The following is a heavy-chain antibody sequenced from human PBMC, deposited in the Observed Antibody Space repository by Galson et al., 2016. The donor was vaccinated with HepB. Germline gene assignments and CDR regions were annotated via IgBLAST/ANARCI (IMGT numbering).Heavy chain of an antibody. CDR2: VYYSGST. Sequence: ETLSLTCTVSGVSISAYYWSWIRQPPGKGLEWIGSVYYSGSTNYNPSLRSRVTISVDTSKNQFSLKLTSVTAADTAVYYCARDGGSYDFWRGYSRGWFDPWGQGILVTVSS. J-gene: IGHJ5*02. CDR3: ARDGGSYDFWRGYSRGWFDP. D-gene: IGHD3-3*01. V-gene: IGHV4-59*01. CDR1: GVSISAYY.